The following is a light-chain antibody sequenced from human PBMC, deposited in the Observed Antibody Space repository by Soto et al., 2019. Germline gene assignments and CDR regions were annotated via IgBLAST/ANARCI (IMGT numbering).Light chain of an antibody. J-gene: IGLJ2*01. CDR2: DVS. V-gene: IGLV2-11*01. CDR3: CSYAGTYHII. Sequence: QSVLTQPRSVSGSPGQSVTISCTGTSSDVGGFNYVSWYQQHPGKAPKLMIYDVSKRPSGVPDRFSGSKSGHTASLTISGLQAEDEANYYCCSYAGTYHIIFGGGTKVTVL. CDR1: SSDVGGFNY.